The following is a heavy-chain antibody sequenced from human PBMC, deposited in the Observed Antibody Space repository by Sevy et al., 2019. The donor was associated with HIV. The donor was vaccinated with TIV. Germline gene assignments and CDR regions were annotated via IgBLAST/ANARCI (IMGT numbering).Heavy chain of an antibody. V-gene: IGHV3-15*01. D-gene: IGHD6-6*01. CDR3: TSIAARGVDY. CDR2: IKRKTDGGTT. CDR1: GFTFSNAW. J-gene: IGHJ4*02. Sequence: GGSLRLSCAASGFTFSNAWMSWVRQAPRKGLEWVGRIKRKTDGGTTDYAAPVKGRFTILRDDSKNTLYLQMNSLKTEGTAVYYCTSIAARGVDYWGQGTLVTVSS.